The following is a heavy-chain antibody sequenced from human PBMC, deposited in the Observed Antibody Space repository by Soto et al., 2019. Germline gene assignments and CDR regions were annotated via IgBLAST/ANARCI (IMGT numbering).Heavy chain of an antibody. CDR1: GYTFTSYG. Sequence: ASVKVSCKASGYTFTSYGISWVRQAPGQGLEWMGRISAYNGNTNYAQKLQGRVTMTTDTSTSTAYMELRSLRSDETDVYYCARDLMAHDAFDIWGQGTMVTVSS. CDR2: ISAYNGNT. CDR3: ARDLMAHDAFDI. D-gene: IGHD3-10*01. J-gene: IGHJ3*02. V-gene: IGHV1-18*01.